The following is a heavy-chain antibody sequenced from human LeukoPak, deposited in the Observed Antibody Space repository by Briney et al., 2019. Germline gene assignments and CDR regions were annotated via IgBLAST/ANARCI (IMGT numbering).Heavy chain of an antibody. CDR2: IIPIFGTA. V-gene: IGHV1-69*06. CDR1: GGTFSSYA. Sequence: SVKVSCKASGGTFSSYAITWVRQAPGQGLEWMGGIIPIFGTANYAQKFQGRVTITEDKSTSTAYMELSSLRSEDTAVYYCARSSIIAAAGPYYFDYWGQGTLVTVSS. D-gene: IGHD6-13*01. CDR3: ARSSIIAAAGPYYFDY. J-gene: IGHJ4*02.